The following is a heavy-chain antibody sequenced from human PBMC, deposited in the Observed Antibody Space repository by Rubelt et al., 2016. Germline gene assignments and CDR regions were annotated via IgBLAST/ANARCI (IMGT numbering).Heavy chain of an antibody. V-gene: IGHV4-34*11. CDR3: AGDFEPDYAFDV. J-gene: IGHJ3*01. D-gene: IGHD1-14*01. CDR2: IYYSGST. Sequence: QVQLQQWGAGLLKPSETLSLTCAVHGGSFSGYYWRWIRQPPGKGLEWIGYIYYSGSTNYNPSLKGRVTISGDTSKTQVALKLRSVTAADTAVYYCAGDFEPDYAFDVWGQGTMVTVSS. CDR1: GGSFSGYY.